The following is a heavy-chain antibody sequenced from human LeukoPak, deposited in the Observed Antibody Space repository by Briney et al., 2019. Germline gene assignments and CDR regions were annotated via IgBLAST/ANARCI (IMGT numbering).Heavy chain of an antibody. D-gene: IGHD2-15*01. J-gene: IGHJ3*02. CDR3: VRHLSAGRPAFDI. CDR1: GGSINSYY. Sequence: TASETLSLTCTVSGGSINSYYWSWIRQPPGKGLEWIGYIYYSGSTNYNPSLKSRVTISVDTSNNKFSLKLTSLTAADTAVYYCVRHLSAGRPAFDIWGQRTMVTVSS. CDR2: IYYSGST. V-gene: IGHV4-59*08.